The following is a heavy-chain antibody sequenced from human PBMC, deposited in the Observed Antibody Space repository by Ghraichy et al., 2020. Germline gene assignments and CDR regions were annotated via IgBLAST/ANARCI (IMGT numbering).Heavy chain of an antibody. J-gene: IGHJ6*02. CDR1: GGSFSGYY. V-gene: IGHV4-34*01. CDR3: ARAFWVASIAVAGPNRYYYYGMDV. Sequence: SETLSLTCAVYGGSFSGYYWSWIRQPPGKGLEWIGEINHSGSTNYNPSLKSRVTISVDTSKNQFSLKLSSVTAADTAVYYCARAFWVASIAVAGPNRYYYYGMDVWGQGTTVTVSS. D-gene: IGHD6-19*01. CDR2: INHSGST.